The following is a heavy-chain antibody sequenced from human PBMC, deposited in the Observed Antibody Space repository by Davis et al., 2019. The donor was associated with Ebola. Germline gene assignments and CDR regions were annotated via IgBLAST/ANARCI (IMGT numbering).Heavy chain of an antibody. CDR3: ARGDGYNYFDS. V-gene: IGHV3-53*01. CDR1: GFTFSSYA. J-gene: IGHJ4*03. CDR2: VYVAGNT. D-gene: IGHD5-24*01. Sequence: GESLKISCAASGFTFSSYAMSWVRQAPGKGLEWVSFVYVAGNTYYADSVKGRFTISRDNSKNTVSLQMNSLRAEDTAMYYCARGDGYNYFDSWGQGTTVTVSS.